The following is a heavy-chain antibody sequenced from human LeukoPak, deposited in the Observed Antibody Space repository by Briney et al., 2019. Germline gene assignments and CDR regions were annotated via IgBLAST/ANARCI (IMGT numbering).Heavy chain of an antibody. V-gene: IGHV3-48*01. CDR3: AKDRGYSYGPNWSAP. J-gene: IGHJ5*02. CDR1: GFTFSSYS. D-gene: IGHD5-18*01. CDR2: ISSSSSTI. Sequence: GGCLRLSCAASGFTFSSYSMNWVRQAPGKGLEWVSYISSSSSTIYYADSVKGRFTISRDNSKNTLYLQMNSLRAEDTAVYFCAKDRGYSYGPNWSAPWGQEPLVTVSS.